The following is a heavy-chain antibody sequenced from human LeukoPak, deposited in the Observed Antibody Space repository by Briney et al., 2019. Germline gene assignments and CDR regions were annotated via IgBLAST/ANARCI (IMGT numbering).Heavy chain of an antibody. V-gene: IGHV1-18*01. J-gene: IGHJ4*02. Sequence: ASVKVSCRASGYTFTSYGISWVRQAPGQGLEWMGWISAYNGNTNYAQKLQGRVTMTTDTSTSTAYVELRSLRSGDTAVYYCASGRSSSWYLLGYWGQGTLVTVSS. CDR1: GYTFTSYG. D-gene: IGHD6-13*01. CDR2: ISAYNGNT. CDR3: ASGRSSSWYLLGY.